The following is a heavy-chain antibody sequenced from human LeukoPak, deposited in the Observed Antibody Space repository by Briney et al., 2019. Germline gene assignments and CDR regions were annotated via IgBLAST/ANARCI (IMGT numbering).Heavy chain of an antibody. CDR2: IYYSGST. V-gene: IGHV4-61*01. CDR3: ARVLSDADAFDI. Sequence: SETLSLTCTVSGGSVSSGSYYWRWIRQPPGKGLEWIGYIYYSGSTNYNPSLKSRVTISVDTSKNQFSLKLSSVTAADTAVYYCARVLSDADAFDIWGQGTMVTVSS. CDR1: GGSVSSGSYY. J-gene: IGHJ3*02.